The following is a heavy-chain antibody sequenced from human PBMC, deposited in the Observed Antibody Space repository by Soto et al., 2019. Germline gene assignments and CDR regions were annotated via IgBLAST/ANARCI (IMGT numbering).Heavy chain of an antibody. Sequence: PSETLSLTCTVSGGSIDTHYWSWIRQPPGEGLEWIGYVYHTGSTIYNPSLKSRVTILVDTSKNQVSLKLGSVTAADTAVYYCARGRDSRGWFPWGQGTLVTVSS. CDR1: GGSIDTHY. CDR3: ARGRDSRGWFP. CDR2: VYHTGST. J-gene: IGHJ5*02. D-gene: IGHD6-19*01. V-gene: IGHV4-59*11.